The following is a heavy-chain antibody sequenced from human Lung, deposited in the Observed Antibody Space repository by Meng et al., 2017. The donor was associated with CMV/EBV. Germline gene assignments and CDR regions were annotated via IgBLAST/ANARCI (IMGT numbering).Heavy chain of an antibody. J-gene: IGHJ4*02. CDR2: IRSKTDGATT. CDR1: GLSFRNAW. D-gene: IGHD3-10*01. Sequence: CAVSGLSFRNAWMSWVRQGAGKGLEWVGRIRSKTDGATTDYAAPVKGRISISRDDSNNTVYLQMDRLKTEDTGVYYCTSNRGAWYIDYWGQGTLVTVSS. V-gene: IGHV3-15*05. CDR3: TSNRGAWYIDY.